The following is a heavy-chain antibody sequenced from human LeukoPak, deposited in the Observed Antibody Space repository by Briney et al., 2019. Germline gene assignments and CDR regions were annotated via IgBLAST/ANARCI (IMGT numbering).Heavy chain of an antibody. V-gene: IGHV4-38-2*02. D-gene: IGHD1-26*01. CDR2: IYHSGST. Sequence: PSETLSLTCTVSGYSISSGYYWGWIRQPPGKGLEWIGSIYHSGSTYYNPSLKSRVTISVDTSKNQFSLKLSSVTAADTAVYYCARDRGAALGPDYWGQGTLVTVSS. CDR1: GYSISSGYY. CDR3: ARDRGAALGPDY. J-gene: IGHJ4*02.